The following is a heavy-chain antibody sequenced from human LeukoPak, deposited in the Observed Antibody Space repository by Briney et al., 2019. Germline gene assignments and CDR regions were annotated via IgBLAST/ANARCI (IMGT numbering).Heavy chain of an antibody. CDR2: IPYSGST. Sequence: SETLSLTCTVSGDSISSSSNYWGWIRQPPGKGLEWIGSIPYSGSTYYNPSLKSRLTISVDTSKNQFSLKLRSVTAADTAVYYCARCKDYYVSGSYYKTFDYWGQGTLVTVSS. D-gene: IGHD3-10*01. V-gene: IGHV4-39*07. CDR3: ARCKDYYVSGSYYKTFDY. CDR1: GDSISSSSNY. J-gene: IGHJ4*02.